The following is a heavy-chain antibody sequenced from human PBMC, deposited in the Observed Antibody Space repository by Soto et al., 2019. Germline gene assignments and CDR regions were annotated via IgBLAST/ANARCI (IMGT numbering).Heavy chain of an antibody. CDR3: ARGPRGYVYYHGMDV. V-gene: IGHV4-4*07. D-gene: IGHD3-10*01. CDR2: IDTSGTT. Sequence: RSETLSLTCTVSGGSISSYYCSWIRQSAGKGLEWIGRIDTSGTTNYNPSLKSRVTMSVDASKNQFSLNLSSVTAADTAVYYCARGPRGYVYYHGMDVWGQGTTVTVSS. CDR1: GGSISSYY. J-gene: IGHJ6*02.